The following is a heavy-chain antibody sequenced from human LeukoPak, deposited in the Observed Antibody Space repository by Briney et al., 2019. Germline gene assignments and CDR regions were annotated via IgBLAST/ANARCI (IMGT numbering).Heavy chain of an antibody. CDR2: MNESGGT. D-gene: IGHD6-6*01. Sequence: TLSLTCAVSGGSFSGYYWSWIRQPPGKGLEWIGEMNESGGTTYNPSLKSRVTMSVDPSKNQLSLKLTSVTAADTAVYYCARGLRAARLASWGQGTLVTVSS. J-gene: IGHJ5*02. CDR3: ARGLRAARLAS. V-gene: IGHV4-34*01. CDR1: GGSFSGYY.